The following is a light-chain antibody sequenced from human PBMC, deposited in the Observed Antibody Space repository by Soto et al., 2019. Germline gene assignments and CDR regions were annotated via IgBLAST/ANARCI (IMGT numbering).Light chain of an antibody. J-gene: IGKJ4*01. CDR1: QGITSY. CDR3: QQSRSYPST. Sequence: QLTLFPSSLSATVVHTLIITCRASQGITSYLAWYQQKPGKAPNLLIYGASTLQSGVPSRFSGSGSGTDFTLTINSLQDEDFATYYCQQSRSYPSTFGGGTTL. CDR2: GAS. V-gene: IGKV1-9*01.